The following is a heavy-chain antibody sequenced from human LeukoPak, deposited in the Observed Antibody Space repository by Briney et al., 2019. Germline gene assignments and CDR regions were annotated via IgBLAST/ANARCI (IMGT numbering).Heavy chain of an antibody. CDR3: ASSPGIAAAVNWFDP. CDR1: GFTFSDYY. V-gene: IGHV3-11*04. D-gene: IGHD6-13*01. Sequence: GGSLRLSCAASGFTFSDYYMSWIRQAPGKGLEWASYISFSVSSKYYADSVKGRFTISRDNAKNSLYLQMDSLRAEDTAVYYCASSPGIAAAVNWFDPWGQGTLVTVSS. J-gene: IGHJ5*02. CDR2: ISFSVSSK.